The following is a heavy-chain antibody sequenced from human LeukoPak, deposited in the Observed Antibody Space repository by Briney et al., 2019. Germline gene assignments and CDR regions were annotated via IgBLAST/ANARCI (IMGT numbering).Heavy chain of an antibody. J-gene: IGHJ6*03. CDR1: GYTFTSYY. V-gene: IGHV1-2*02. CDR2: INPNSGGT. CDR3: ARAGSSSSPGKHYYYYYMDV. Sequence: GASVTLSCTASGYTFTSYYMHWVRQAPGQGLEWMGWINPNSGGTNYAQKFQGRVTMTTDTSISTAYMELSRLRSYDTAVYYCARAGSSSSPGKHYYYYYMDVWGKGTTVTVSS. D-gene: IGHD6-6*01.